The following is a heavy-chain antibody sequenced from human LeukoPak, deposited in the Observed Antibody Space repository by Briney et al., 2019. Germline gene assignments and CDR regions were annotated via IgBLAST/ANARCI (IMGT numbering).Heavy chain of an antibody. CDR2: IYTSGST. Sequence: SQPLSLPYTLSGRSISSGSYHWSWIRQPAGKGLEWIGRIYTSGSTNYNPSLKSPVTISVDTSKNQFSLKLSSVTAADTAVYYCARENRGREAGVPYYFDYWGQGTLVTVSS. CDR3: ARENRGREAGVPYYFDY. D-gene: IGHD3-10*01. CDR1: GRSISSGSYH. J-gene: IGHJ4*02. V-gene: IGHV4-61*02.